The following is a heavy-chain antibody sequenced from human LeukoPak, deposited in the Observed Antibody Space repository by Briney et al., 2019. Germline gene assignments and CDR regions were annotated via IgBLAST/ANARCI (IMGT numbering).Heavy chain of an antibody. Sequence: LTGGSLRLSYAASGFTFSNYWMHWVRQAPGEELVWVSRIKSDGSSTNYADSVKGRFTISRDNAKNTLFLQMNGLRAADTAVYYCARLGGGYNFWEPNNWFDPWGQGTLVTVSS. CDR3: ARLGGGYNFWEPNNWFDP. J-gene: IGHJ5*02. V-gene: IGHV3-74*01. CDR2: IKSDGSST. CDR1: GFTFSNYW. D-gene: IGHD5-24*01.